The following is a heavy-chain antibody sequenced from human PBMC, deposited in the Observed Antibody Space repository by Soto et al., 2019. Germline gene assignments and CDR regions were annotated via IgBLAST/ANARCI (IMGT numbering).Heavy chain of an antibody. CDR3: ARGGGSDSFDY. J-gene: IGHJ4*02. Sequence: SETLSLTCTVSGASITYGGYSWSWIRQTPGKGLEWIGYINHLETTFYNPSFESRLTLSIDRAKNQFSLNLNSMSAADRAVHFCARGGGSDSFDYWGQGILVTV. D-gene: IGHD1-26*01. CDR1: GASITYGGYS. V-gene: IGHV4-30-2*01. CDR2: INHLETT.